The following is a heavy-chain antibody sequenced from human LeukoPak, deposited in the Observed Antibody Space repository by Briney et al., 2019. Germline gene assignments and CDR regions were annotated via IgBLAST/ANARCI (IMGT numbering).Heavy chain of an antibody. CDR2: IYSGGST. D-gene: IGHD3-22*01. CDR1: GFTVSNMY. V-gene: IGHV3-53*01. Sequence: PGWSLRLSCAASGFTVSNMYMSWVRQAPGKGLEWVSVIYSGGSTHYADSVKGRFTISRDNSKNTLYLQMNSLRAEDTAVYYCAKDTVEYYYDSSGYYWGQGTLVTVSS. J-gene: IGHJ4*02. CDR3: AKDTVEYYYDSSGYY.